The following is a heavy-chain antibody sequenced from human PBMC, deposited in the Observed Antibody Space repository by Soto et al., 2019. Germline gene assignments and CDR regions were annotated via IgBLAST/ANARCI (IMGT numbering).Heavy chain of an antibody. J-gene: IGHJ4*02. D-gene: IGHD3-10*01. Sequence: PSETLSLTCAVSGYSISSGYYWGWIRQHPGKGLEWIGSIYHSGSTYYNTSLKSRVTISVDTSKNQFSLKLSSVTAADTAVYYCARVGPYYYGSGSYYPDYFDYWGQGTLVTVSS. V-gene: IGHV4-38-2*01. CDR3: ARVGPYYYGSGSYYPDYFDY. CDR1: GYSISSGYY. CDR2: IYHSGST.